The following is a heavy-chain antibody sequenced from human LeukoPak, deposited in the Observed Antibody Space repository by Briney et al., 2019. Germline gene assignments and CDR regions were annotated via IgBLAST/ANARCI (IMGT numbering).Heavy chain of an antibody. CDR3: ARQHQNKQLGVWAPEYYYYGMDV. V-gene: IGHV4-59*08. CDR2: ILSSGNT. D-gene: IGHD3-16*01. Sequence: SETLSLTCSVSGGSIGSFYWNWIRQPPGKGLEWIGCILSSGNTNYNPSLKSRAIISVDTSKNQFSLKLNSVTAADTAVYYCARQHQNKQLGVWAPEYYYYGMDVWGQGTTVTVSS. J-gene: IGHJ6*02. CDR1: GGSIGSFY.